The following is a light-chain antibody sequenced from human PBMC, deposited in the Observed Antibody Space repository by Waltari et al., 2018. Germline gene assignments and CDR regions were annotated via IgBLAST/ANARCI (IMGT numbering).Light chain of an antibody. CDR1: RAISNS. J-gene: IGKJ3*01. Sequence: DIQMTQSPSSLSASVGDRVTITCQASRAISNSLNWFQHKPGKAPKLLIYGAFNVEKGVPSRCSGSASGTHFTFTISSLQPEDIATYYCQQNDNVPFTFGPGTKVDIK. CDR3: QQNDNVPFT. CDR2: GAF. V-gene: IGKV1-33*01.